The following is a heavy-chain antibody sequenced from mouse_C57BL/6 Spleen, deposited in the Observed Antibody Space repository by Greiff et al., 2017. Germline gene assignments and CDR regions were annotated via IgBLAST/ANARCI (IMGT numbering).Heavy chain of an antibody. CDR2: IWRDGST. D-gene: IGHD1-1*01. CDR1: GFSLTSYG. CDR3: ARRSGSSYGAMDC. J-gene: IGHJ4*01. V-gene: IGHV2-6*03. Sequence: VKLVESGPGLVAPSPSLSISCTASGFSLTSYGVHWVRQPPGKGLEWLVVIWRDGSTTDNSALKSRLGISKDNSKSQVFLKMNRLQTDDTAMYYCARRSGSSYGAMDCWGQGTSVTVSS.